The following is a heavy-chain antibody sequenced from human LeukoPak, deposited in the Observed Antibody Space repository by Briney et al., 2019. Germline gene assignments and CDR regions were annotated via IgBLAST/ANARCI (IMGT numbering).Heavy chain of an antibody. V-gene: IGHV4-4*07. J-gene: IGHJ6*02. CDR3: ARDPNRQYYYGSGSRYGMDV. CDR1: GGSISSYY. Sequence: SSETLSLTCTVSGGSISSYYWSWIRQPAGKGLEWIGRIYTSGSTNYNPSLKSRVTMSVDTSKNQFSLKLSSVTAADTAVYYCARDPNRQYYYGSGSRYGMDVWGQGTRSPSP. CDR2: IYTSGST. D-gene: IGHD3-10*01.